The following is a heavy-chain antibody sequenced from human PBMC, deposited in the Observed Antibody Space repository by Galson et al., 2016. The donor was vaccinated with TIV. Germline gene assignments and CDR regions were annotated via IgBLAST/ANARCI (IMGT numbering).Heavy chain of an antibody. V-gene: IGHV3-21*01. D-gene: IGHD3-16*01. J-gene: IGHJ4*02. CDR2: ISNTGSFK. Sequence: SLRLSCAASGFTFSSLSMHWVRQAPGKGLEWVSPISNTGSFKHYPDSLKGQFTISRDNAKNSVFLQMNSLRAEDTAVYYCARDHPQGWGFDCWGQGTLVTVSS. CDR1: GFTFSSLS. CDR3: ARDHPQGWGFDC.